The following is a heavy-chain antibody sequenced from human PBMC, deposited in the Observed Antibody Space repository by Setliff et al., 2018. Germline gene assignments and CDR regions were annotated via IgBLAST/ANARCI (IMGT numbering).Heavy chain of an antibody. D-gene: IGHD2-2*01. Sequence: GESLKISCQGSGYKSADSWIGWVRQMPGKGLEWMGIIYPDDSDTRYSPSFQGQVTMSADKSTNTAYLQWNSLAASDAAMYYCARASTSSFFVYFDFWGQGTQVTVSS. V-gene: IGHV5-51*01. J-gene: IGHJ4*02. CDR2: IYPDDSDT. CDR3: ARASTSSFFVYFDF. CDR1: GYKSADSW.